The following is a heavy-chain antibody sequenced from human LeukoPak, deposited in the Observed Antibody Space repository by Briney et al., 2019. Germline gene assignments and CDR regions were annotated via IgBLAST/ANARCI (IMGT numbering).Heavy chain of an antibody. V-gene: IGHV4-4*09. CDR2: IYTSGST. J-gene: IGHJ6*03. CDR3: ARRSGTKGYYYYYLDV. Sequence: SETLSLTCTVSGGSISSYYWSWIRQPPGKGLEWIGYIYTSGSTNYNPSLKSRVTISVDTSKNQFSLKLSSVTAADTAVYYCARRSGTKGYYYYYLDVWGKGTTVTVS. CDR1: GGSISSYY. D-gene: IGHD1-1*01.